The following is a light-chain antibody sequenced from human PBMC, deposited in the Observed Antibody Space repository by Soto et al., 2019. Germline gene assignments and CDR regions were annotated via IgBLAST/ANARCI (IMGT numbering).Light chain of an antibody. CDR3: QQSHSIPFT. Sequence: IQLTPSPSSLSASVGDRVTITCRASQSISSYLSWYQQKPGKAPKLLLYAASSLQSGVPLRFSGSGSGTNFTLTIRSLQPEDFATYYCQQSHSIPFTFGPGTKVEIK. CDR1: QSISSY. CDR2: AAS. J-gene: IGKJ3*01. V-gene: IGKV1-39*01.